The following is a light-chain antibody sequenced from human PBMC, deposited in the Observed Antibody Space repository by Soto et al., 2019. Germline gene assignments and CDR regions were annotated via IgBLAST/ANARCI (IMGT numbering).Light chain of an antibody. J-gene: IGKJ1*01. CDR3: QHYDSYSEA. V-gene: IGKV1-5*03. Sequence: HMTQYPSTLSGSVGDRVTITWLASQTIGSWLAWYQQKPGKAPKLLIYKASTLKSGVPSRFSGSGSGTEFTLTICSLQPDDFAPYYCQHYDSYSEAFGQGTKVHIK. CDR1: QTIGSW. CDR2: KAS.